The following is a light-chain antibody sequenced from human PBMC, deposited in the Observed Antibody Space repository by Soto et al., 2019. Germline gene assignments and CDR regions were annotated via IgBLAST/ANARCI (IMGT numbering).Light chain of an antibody. V-gene: IGKV3-20*01. CDR3: QQYGSSPGT. J-gene: IGKJ1*01. CDR1: QSVSSSY. Sequence: EIVLTQSPGTLSLSPGERATLSCRASQSVSSSYLAWYQQKTGQAPRLLIYGASSRATGIPDRFSGSGSGTDFILTISRLEPEDFAVYYCQQYGSSPGTFGQGTKVDIK. CDR2: GAS.